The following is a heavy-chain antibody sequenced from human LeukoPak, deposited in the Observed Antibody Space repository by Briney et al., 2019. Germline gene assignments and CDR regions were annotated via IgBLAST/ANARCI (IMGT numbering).Heavy chain of an antibody. CDR3: ARGIYDFWSGYYKGNWFDP. CDR2: IYYSGRT. Sequence: PETLSLTCTVSVGSISSSSYYWGWIRQPPGKGLEWIVSIYYSGRTYYNPSLKSRVTISVDAAKNQFSLKLSSVTAADTAVYYCARGIYDFWSGYYKGNWFDPWGQGTLVTVSS. D-gene: IGHD3-3*01. J-gene: IGHJ5*02. V-gene: IGHV4-39*01. CDR1: VGSISSSSYY.